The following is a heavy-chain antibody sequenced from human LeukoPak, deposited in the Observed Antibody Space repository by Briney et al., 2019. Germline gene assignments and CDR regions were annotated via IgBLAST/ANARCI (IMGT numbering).Heavy chain of an antibody. CDR3: AKGTSSWHEFDY. Sequence: GGSLRLSCAASGFSFDDYAMHWVRQAPGKGLEWVSLITWNGGGTYYGDSVKGRFTISRDNSKNSLYLQMNSLRAEDTALYYCAKGTSSWHEFDYWGQGTLVTVSS. D-gene: IGHD6-13*01. CDR1: GFSFDDYA. V-gene: IGHV3-43D*03. J-gene: IGHJ4*02. CDR2: ITWNGGGT.